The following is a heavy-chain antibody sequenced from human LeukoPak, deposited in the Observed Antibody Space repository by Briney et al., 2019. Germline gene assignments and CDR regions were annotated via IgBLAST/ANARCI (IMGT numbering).Heavy chain of an antibody. V-gene: IGHV3-11*01. CDR2: ISSSGSTI. D-gene: IGHD5-24*01. J-gene: IGHJ6*02. CDR1: GFTFSDYY. CDR3: ARDQGEMATIQSFMVYGMDV. Sequence: GGSLRLSCAASGFTFSDYYMSWIRQAPGKGLEWVSYISSSGSTIYYADSVKGRFTISRDNAKNSLYLQMNSLRAEDTAVYYCARDQGEMATIQSFMVYGMDVWGQGTTVTVSS.